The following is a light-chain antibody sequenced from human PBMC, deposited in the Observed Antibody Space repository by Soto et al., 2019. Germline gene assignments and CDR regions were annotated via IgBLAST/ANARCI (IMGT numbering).Light chain of an antibody. CDR2: DVS. J-gene: IGLJ1*01. CDR1: SSDVGGYNY. V-gene: IGLV2-14*01. CDR3: SSYTSSSTLGYV. Sequence: QSALTQPASVSGSPGQSITISCTGTSSDVGGYNYVSWYQQHPGKAPKLMIYDVSNRPSGVSNRFSGSKSGNTASLTISGLQAEDEADYYFSSYTSSSTLGYVFGTGTKVTVL.